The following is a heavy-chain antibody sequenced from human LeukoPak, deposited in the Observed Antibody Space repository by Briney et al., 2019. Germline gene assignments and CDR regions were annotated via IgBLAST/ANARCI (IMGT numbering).Heavy chain of an antibody. CDR2: IKQDGSEK. D-gene: IGHD3-10*01. J-gene: IGHJ4*02. CDR1: GFTFSSYW. V-gene: IGHV3-7*01. Sequence: GGSLRLSCAASGFTFSSYWMSWVRQAPGKGLEWVANIKQDGSEKYYVVSVKGRFTISRDNAKNSLYLQMNSLRAEDTAVYYCARAEVTMIRGVKNFDYWGQGTLVTVSS. CDR3: ARAEVTMIRGVKNFDY.